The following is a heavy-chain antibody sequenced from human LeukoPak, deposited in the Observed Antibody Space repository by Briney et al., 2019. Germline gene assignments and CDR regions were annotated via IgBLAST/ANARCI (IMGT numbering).Heavy chain of an antibody. Sequence: PSETLSLTCTVSGGSISSTSYYWGWIRQPPGKGLEWIGSIYYSGSTYYNPSLKSRVTISVDTSKNQFSLKLSSVTAADTAVYYCARDRTTPDVGYMDVWGKGTTVTVSS. CDR3: ARDRTTPDVGYMDV. CDR2: IYYSGST. D-gene: IGHD4-11*01. CDR1: GGSISSTSYY. J-gene: IGHJ6*03. V-gene: IGHV4-39*07.